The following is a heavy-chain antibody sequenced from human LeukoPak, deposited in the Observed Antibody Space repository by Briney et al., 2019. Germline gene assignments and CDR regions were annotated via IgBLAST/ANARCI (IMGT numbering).Heavy chain of an antibody. J-gene: IGHJ4*02. Sequence: GGSLRLPCAASGFTFSHYAIYWVRQAPGKGLEWVAVISYDGSNKYYADSVKGRFTISRDNSKNTLYLQMNSLRAEDTAVYYCARPPRVLGSVSLWYWDYFDYWGQGTLVTVSS. CDR3: ARPPRVLGSVSLWYWDYFDY. CDR1: GFTFSHYA. D-gene: IGHD2-15*01. V-gene: IGHV3-30-3*01. CDR2: ISYDGSNK.